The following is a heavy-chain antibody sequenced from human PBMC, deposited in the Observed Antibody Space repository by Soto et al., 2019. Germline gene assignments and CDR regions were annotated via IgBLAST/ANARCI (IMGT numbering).Heavy chain of an antibody. CDR3: AKDPHPYYYDSSGYYDY. D-gene: IGHD3-22*01. V-gene: IGHV3-23*01. CDR2: ISGSGGST. CDR1: GFTFSSYA. Sequence: GGSLRLSCAASGFTFSSYAMSWVRQAPGKGLEWVSAISGSGGSTYYADSGKGRFTISRGNSKNTLYLQMNSLRAEDTAVYYCAKDPHPYYYDSSGYYDYWGQGTLVTVSS. J-gene: IGHJ4*02.